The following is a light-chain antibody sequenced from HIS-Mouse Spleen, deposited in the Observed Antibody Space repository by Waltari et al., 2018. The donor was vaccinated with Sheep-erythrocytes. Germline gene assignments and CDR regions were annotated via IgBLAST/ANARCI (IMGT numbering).Light chain of an antibody. V-gene: IGLV2-11*01. CDR3: CSYAGSYNHV. J-gene: IGLJ1*01. Sequence: QSALTQPRSVSGPPGQSVTIPCTGTSSDVGGYNYVLWYQQHPGKAPKLMIYDVSKRPSGVPDRFSGSKSGNTASLTISGLQAEDEADYYCCSYAGSYNHVFATGTKVTVL. CDR2: DVS. CDR1: SSDVGGYNY.